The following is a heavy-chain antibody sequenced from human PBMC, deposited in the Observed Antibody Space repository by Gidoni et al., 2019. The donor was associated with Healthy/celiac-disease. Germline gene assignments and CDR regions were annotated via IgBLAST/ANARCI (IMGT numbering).Heavy chain of an antibody. Sequence: EVQLVESGGGLVQPGGSLRLSCAASGFTFTCYSMNWVRQAPGKGLEWVSYISSSSSTIYYADSVKGRFTISRDNAKNSLYLQMNSLRDEDTAVYYCARDLTAIAAAGPFDYWGQGTLVTVSS. V-gene: IGHV3-48*02. CDR3: ARDLTAIAAAGPFDY. D-gene: IGHD6-13*01. CDR2: ISSSSSTI. CDR1: GFTFTCYS. J-gene: IGHJ4*02.